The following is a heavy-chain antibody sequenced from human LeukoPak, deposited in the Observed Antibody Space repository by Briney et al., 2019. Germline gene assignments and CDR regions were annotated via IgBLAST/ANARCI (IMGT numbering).Heavy chain of an antibody. Sequence: GRSLRLSCAASGFTFDDYAMPWVRQAPGKGLEWVSGISWNSGSIGYADSVKGRFTISRDNAKNSLYLQMNSLRAEDTALYYCAKDSSSWYRSMDVWGQGTTVTVSS. CDR1: GFTFDDYA. V-gene: IGHV3-9*01. CDR2: ISWNSGSI. CDR3: AKDSSSWYRSMDV. D-gene: IGHD6-13*01. J-gene: IGHJ6*02.